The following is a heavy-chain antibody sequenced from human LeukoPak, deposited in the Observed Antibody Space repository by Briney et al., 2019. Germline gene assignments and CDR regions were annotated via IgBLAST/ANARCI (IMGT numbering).Heavy chain of an antibody. CDR3: AKRYYDSSGYSYFDY. V-gene: IGHV3-23*01. CDR2: ISGGGGNT. J-gene: IGHJ4*02. Sequence: GGSLRLSCAASGFTFSNYAMSWVRQAPGKGLEWVSAISGGGGNTYYADSVRGRFTISRDNSKNTLYLQMNSLRAEDTAVYYCAKRYYDSSGYSYFDYWGQGTLVTVSS. D-gene: IGHD3-22*01. CDR1: GFTFSNYA.